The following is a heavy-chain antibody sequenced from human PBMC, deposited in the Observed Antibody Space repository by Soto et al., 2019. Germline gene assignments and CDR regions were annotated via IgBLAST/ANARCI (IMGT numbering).Heavy chain of an antibody. Sequence: ASVKVSCKASGYTFTSYGISWVRQAPGQGLDWMGWISAYNGNTKYAQDLQGRVTMTTDTSTSTAYMELRSLRSDDTAMYYCARFSGGSYNTYYFYYGMDDWGQGTTVTVSS. D-gene: IGHD2-15*01. J-gene: IGHJ6*02. V-gene: IGHV1-18*04. CDR3: ARFSGGSYNTYYFYYGMDD. CDR1: GYTFTSYG. CDR2: ISAYNGNT.